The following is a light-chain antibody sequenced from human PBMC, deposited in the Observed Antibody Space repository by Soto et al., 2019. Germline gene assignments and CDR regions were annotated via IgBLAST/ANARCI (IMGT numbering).Light chain of an antibody. CDR3: QQSYSTPIT. V-gene: IGKV1-39*01. Sequence: DIQMTQSPSSLSASVGDRVTIACRASQSISNYLNWYQQRPGKAPKLLIYAASSLQSGVPSRFSGGGSGTDFTLTINSLQPEDFATYYCQQSYSTPITFGQGTRL. CDR2: AAS. J-gene: IGKJ5*01. CDR1: QSISNY.